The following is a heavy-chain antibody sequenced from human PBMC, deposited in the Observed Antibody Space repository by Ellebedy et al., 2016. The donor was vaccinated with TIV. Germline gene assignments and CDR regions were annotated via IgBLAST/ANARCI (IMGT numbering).Heavy chain of an antibody. J-gene: IGHJ6*02. D-gene: IGHD3-9*01. CDR2: ITNTGSTI. Sequence: PGGSLRLSCAGSGFTFSDYFMTWVRQAPGKGLEWVSYITNTGSTISYADSVKGRFTVARDNSKNSLFLQMNNLRGEDAAVYYCGRAREPGYFAYYDHGMDVWGQGTTVTVSS. V-gene: IGHV3-11*01. CDR3: GRAREPGYFAYYDHGMDV. CDR1: GFTFSDYF.